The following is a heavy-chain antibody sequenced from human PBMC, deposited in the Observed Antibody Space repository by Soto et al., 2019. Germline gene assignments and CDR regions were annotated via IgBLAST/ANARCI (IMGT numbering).Heavy chain of an antibody. D-gene: IGHD3-3*01. CDR3: ARQDYDFWYYYYGMDV. CDR1: GGSVSSSSYY. J-gene: IGHJ6*02. CDR2: IYYSGST. V-gene: IGHV4-39*01. Sequence: PXATLALTCTVSGGSVSSSSYYWGWIRQPPGKGLEWIGSIYYSGSTYYNPSLKSRVTISVDTSKNQFSLKLSSVTAADTAVYYCARQDYDFWYYYYGMDVWAQRTTVTVSS.